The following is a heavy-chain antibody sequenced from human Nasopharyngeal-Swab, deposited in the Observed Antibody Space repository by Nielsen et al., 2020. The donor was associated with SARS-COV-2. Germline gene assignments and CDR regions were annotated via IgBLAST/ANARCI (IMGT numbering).Heavy chain of an antibody. V-gene: IGHV3-23*03. CDR3: AKDGDYDYYYYYGMDV. Sequence: GESLKISCAASGFTFSSYAMSWVRPAPGKGLEWVSVIYSGGSSTYYADSVKGRFTISRDNSKNTLYLQMNSLRAEDTAVYYCAKDGDYDYYYYYGMDVWGQGTTVTVSS. CDR2: IYSGGSST. J-gene: IGHJ6*02. CDR1: GFTFSSYA. D-gene: IGHD4-17*01.